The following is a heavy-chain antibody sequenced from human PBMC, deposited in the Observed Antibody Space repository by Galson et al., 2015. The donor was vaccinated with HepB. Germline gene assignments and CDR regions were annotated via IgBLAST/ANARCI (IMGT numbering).Heavy chain of an antibody. CDR2: ISSSSSYI. Sequence: SLRLSCAASGFTFSSYSMNWVRQAPGKGLEWVSSISSSSSYIYYADSVKGRFTISRDNAKNSLYLQMNSLRAEDTAVYYCARGGYYYGSGSRSFDYWGQGTLVTVSS. V-gene: IGHV3-21*01. D-gene: IGHD3-10*01. CDR3: ARGGYYYGSGSRSFDY. CDR1: GFTFSSYS. J-gene: IGHJ4*02.